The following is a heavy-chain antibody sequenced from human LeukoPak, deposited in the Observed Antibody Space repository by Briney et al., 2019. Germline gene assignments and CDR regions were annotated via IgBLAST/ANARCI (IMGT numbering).Heavy chain of an antibody. D-gene: IGHD1-26*01. CDR2: MSVRRGLI. J-gene: IGHJ4*02. CDR3: AREFAGSASGAGY. V-gene: IGHV3-21*01. Sequence: KPGGSLRLSCAASGFTFRSYSMNWVRQAPGKGLECVSPMSVRRGLIYYADSVKGPFTISRDNAKSSLYLQMNRLRVEDTAVYYCAREFAGSASGAGYWGQGTLVTVSS. CDR1: GFTFRSYS.